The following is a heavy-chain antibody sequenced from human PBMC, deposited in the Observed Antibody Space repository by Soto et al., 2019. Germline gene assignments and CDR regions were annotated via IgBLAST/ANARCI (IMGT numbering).Heavy chain of an antibody. CDR1: GFTFSGSA. J-gene: IGHJ4*02. V-gene: IGHV3-73*01. CDR3: TRRATTVVTRAY. CDR2: IRSKANSYAT. Sequence: GGSLRLSCVASGFTFSGSAMHWVRQASGKGLEWVGRIRSKANSYATAYAASVKGRFTISRDDSKNTAYLQMNSLKTEDTAVYYWTRRATTVVTRAYGGQGTLVTVSS. D-gene: IGHD4-17*01.